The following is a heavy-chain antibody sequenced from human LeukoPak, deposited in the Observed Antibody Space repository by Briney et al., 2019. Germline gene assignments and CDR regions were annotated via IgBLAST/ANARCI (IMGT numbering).Heavy chain of an antibody. J-gene: IGHJ4*02. Sequence: SETLSLTCIVSGGSISSSSYYWGWIRQPPVKGLEWIGSIYDSGSTYYNPSLKSRVTISVDTSKNQFSLNLSSVTAADTAVYYCARGVARSSKFHFSYYFDYWGQGTLVTVSS. CDR3: ARGVARSSKFHFSYYFDY. CDR2: IYDSGST. V-gene: IGHV4-39*07. D-gene: IGHD6-6*01. CDR1: GGSISSSSYY.